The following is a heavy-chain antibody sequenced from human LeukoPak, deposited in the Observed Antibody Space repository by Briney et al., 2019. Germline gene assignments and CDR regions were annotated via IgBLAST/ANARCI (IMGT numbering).Heavy chain of an antibody. CDR1: GFTFSSYG. V-gene: IGHV3-30*02. J-gene: IGHJ3*02. D-gene: IGHD6-13*01. CDR3: AKLPIRGIAAYDAFDI. CDR2: IRYDGSNK. Sequence: PSGGSLRLSCAASGFTFSSYGVHWGRHAPGKGLEWVAFIRYDGSNKYYADSVKGRFTISRDNSKNTLYLQMNSLRAEDTAVYYCAKLPIRGIAAYDAFDIWGQGTMVTVSS.